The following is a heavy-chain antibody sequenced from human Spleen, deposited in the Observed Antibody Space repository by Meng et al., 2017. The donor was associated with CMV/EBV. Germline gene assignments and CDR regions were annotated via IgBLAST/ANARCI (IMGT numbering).Heavy chain of an antibody. CDR1: GFTFSDYY. D-gene: IGHD2-2*01. CDR3: ARALSSTTLGYYYYGMDV. CDR2: IYYSGST. V-gene: IGHV4-59*01. J-gene: IGHJ6*02. Sequence: ESLKISCAASGFTFSDYYMSWIRQPPGKGLEWIGYIYYSGSTNYNPSLKSRVTISVDTSKNQFSLKLSSVTAADTAVYYCARALSSTTLGYYYYGMDVWGQGTTVTVSS.